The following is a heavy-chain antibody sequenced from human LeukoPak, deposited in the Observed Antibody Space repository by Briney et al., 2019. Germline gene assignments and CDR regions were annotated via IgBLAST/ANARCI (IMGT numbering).Heavy chain of an antibody. CDR1: GGTFSSYA. V-gene: IGHV1-69*04. Sequence: GASVKVSCKASGGTFSSYAISWVRQAPGQGLEWMGRIIPILGIANYAQKFQGRVTITADKSTSTAYMELSSLRSEDTAVYYCARGEHGDYFDYWGQGTLVTVSS. J-gene: IGHJ4*02. CDR2: IIPILGIA. CDR3: ARGEHGDYFDY. D-gene: IGHD3-16*01.